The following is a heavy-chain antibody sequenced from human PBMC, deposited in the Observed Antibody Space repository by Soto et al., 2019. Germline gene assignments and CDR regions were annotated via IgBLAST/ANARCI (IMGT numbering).Heavy chain of an antibody. Sequence: EVQLLESGGDLVQPGGSLRLSCAASGFTFSNFAMSWVRQAPGRGLEWVSGISASGRDIHYADSVKDRFTVSRDNSTNTRYIQMNSLIAEDTAIYYCAKGKTSGWYYCDYWGEGALVTFSS. CDR3: AKGKTSGWYYCDY. CDR2: ISASGRDI. J-gene: IGHJ4*02. D-gene: IGHD6-19*01. CDR1: GFTFSNFA. V-gene: IGHV3-23*01.